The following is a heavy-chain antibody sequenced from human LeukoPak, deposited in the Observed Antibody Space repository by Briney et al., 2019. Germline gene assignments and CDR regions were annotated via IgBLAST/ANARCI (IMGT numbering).Heavy chain of an antibody. CDR3: ARGWYHAIDQ. Sequence: PGGSLRLSCAVSGFPFSITWVHWVRHPPGKGLVWVARITSDGSSTTYAESVKGRFTISRDNAKNTLYLQMNSLRAEDTAVYYCARGWYHAIDQWGQGTLVTVSS. D-gene: IGHD2-2*01. CDR1: GFPFSITW. V-gene: IGHV3-74*03. CDR2: ITSDGSST. J-gene: IGHJ4*02.